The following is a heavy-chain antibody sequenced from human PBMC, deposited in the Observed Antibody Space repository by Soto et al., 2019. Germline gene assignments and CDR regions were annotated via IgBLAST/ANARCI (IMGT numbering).Heavy chain of an antibody. CDR1: GFTFSSYD. Sequence: GGSLRLSCAASGFTFSSYDMHWVRQATGKGLEWVPAIGTAGDTYYPGSVKGRFTISRENAKNSLYLQMNSLRAEDTAVYYCARDHDYSNYGMDVWGQGTTVTVSS. CDR3: ARDHDYSNYGMDV. J-gene: IGHJ6*02. D-gene: IGHD4-4*01. V-gene: IGHV3-13*01. CDR2: IGTAGDT.